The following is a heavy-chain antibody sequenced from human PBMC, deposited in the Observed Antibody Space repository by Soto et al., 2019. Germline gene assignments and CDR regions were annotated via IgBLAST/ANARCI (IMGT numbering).Heavy chain of an antibody. CDR1: GGSFSGYY. J-gene: IGHJ6*02. Sequence: SETLSLTCAVSGGSFSGYYWSWIRQPPGKGLEWIGEINHSGSTNYNPSLKSRVTISVDTSKNQFSLKLSSVTAADTAVYYCARLNYYDSSGYYFSYYYYGMDVWGQGTTVTVSS. V-gene: IGHV4-34*01. CDR3: ARLNYYDSSGYYFSYYYYGMDV. D-gene: IGHD3-22*01. CDR2: INHSGST.